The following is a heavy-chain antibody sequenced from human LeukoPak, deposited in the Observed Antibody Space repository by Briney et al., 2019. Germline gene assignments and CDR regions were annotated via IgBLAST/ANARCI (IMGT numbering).Heavy chain of an antibody. J-gene: IGHJ3*02. CDR2: IYSNEAT. CDR3: ARRNDFHI. CDR1: GGSISSSF. V-gene: IGHV4-4*08. Sequence: KPSETLSLTCTVSGGSISSSFWSWIRQPPGKGLEWIGYIYSNEATEYKPSLKSRVTISADTSKNQFSLKLTSVSAADTAIYYCARRNDFHIWGQGTMVTVSS.